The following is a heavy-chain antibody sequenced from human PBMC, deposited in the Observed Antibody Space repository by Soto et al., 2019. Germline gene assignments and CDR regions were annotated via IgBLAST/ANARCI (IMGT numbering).Heavy chain of an antibody. V-gene: IGHV1-69*13. CDR1: GGTLSSYV. J-gene: IGHJ4*02. CDR2: IIPIFGTT. D-gene: IGHD2-15*01. CDR3: VRDPRQDCSGETCYYS. Sequence: AASVKVSCKASGGTLSSYVISWVRQAPGQGLEWMGGIIPIFGTTTYGEKFQGRVTITADESTSTTYMELSSLKSEDTAVYYCVRDPRQDCSGETCYYSWGQGTLVTVSS.